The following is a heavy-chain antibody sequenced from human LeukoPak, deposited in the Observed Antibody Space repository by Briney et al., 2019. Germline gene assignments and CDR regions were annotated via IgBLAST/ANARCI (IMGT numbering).Heavy chain of an antibody. CDR1: GFTFSSYS. CDR3: ARSPQEIFDF. V-gene: IGHV3-23*01. J-gene: IGHJ4*02. CDR2: ISGSGGNT. Sequence: PGGYLRLSCAASGFTFSSYSMNWVRQAPGKGLEWVSVISGSGGNTYYADSVKGRFTISRDNSKNTLYLQMISLRAEDTAVYYCARSPQEIFDFWGQGTLVTVSS.